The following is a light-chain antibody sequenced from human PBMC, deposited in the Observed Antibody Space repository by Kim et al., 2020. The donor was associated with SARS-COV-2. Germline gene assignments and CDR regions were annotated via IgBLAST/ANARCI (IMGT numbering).Light chain of an antibody. CDR2: AAS. Sequence: IQLTQSPSSLSASVGDRVTITCRASQGISSYLAWYQQKPGKAPKLLIYAASTLQSGVPSRFSGSGSGTDFTLTISSLQPEDSAAYYCQQLDSYPRTFGQGTKLDI. CDR1: QGISSY. J-gene: IGKJ1*01. CDR3: QQLDSYPRT. V-gene: IGKV1-9*01.